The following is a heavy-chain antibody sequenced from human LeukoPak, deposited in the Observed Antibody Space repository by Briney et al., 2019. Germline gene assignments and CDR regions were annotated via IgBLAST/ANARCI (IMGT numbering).Heavy chain of an antibody. J-gene: IGHJ4*02. D-gene: IGHD5-18*01. CDR1: GGTFSSYA. V-gene: IGHV1-69*13. Sequence: SVKVSCKASGGTFSSYAISWVRQAPGQGLEWMGGIIPIFGTANYAQKFQGRVTFTADESTSTAYMELSSLRSEDTAVYYCARDVSPPDVDTATPYYFDYWGQGTLVTVSS. CDR3: ARDVSPPDVDTATPYYFDY. CDR2: IIPIFGTA.